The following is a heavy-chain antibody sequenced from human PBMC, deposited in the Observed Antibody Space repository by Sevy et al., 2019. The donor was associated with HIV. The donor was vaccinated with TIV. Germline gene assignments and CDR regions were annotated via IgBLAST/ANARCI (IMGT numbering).Heavy chain of an antibody. D-gene: IGHD6-19*01. CDR1: GESISSNNFY. CDR2: IYYTGST. Sequence: SETLSLTCTVSGESISSNNFYWGWVRQPPEKGLEWVGSIYYTGSTYYNPSLKSRVTISVDTSKNQFSLKLTSVTAADTTVYYCAREAVALDYWGQGTLVTVSS. J-gene: IGHJ4*01. CDR3: AREAVALDY. V-gene: IGHV4-39*02.